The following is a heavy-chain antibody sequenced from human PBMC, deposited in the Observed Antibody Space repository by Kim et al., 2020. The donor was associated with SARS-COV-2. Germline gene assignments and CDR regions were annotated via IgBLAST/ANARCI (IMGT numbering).Heavy chain of an antibody. Sequence: SETLSLTCTVSGGSISSGGYYWSWIRQHPGKGLEWIGYIYYSGSTYYNPSLKSRVTISVDTSKNQFSLKLSSVTAADTAVYYCARGLLVVVPAAMGGNWFDPWGQGTLVTVSS. CDR3: ARGLLVVVPAAMGGNWFDP. CDR2: IYYSGST. V-gene: IGHV4-31*03. D-gene: IGHD2-2*01. J-gene: IGHJ5*02. CDR1: GGSISSGGYY.